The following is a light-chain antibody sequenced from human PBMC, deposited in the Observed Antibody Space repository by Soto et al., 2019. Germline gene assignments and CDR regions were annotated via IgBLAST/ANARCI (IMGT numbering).Light chain of an antibody. V-gene: IGKV3-20*01. J-gene: IGKJ1*01. CDR1: QNVGSHF. Sequence: DIVLTQSPGTLSLSPGERTHLSCRARQNVGSHFLAWYQQKPGQAPRLLIYAASTRATGIPDRFSGSGSGTDFTLTIDRLDPEDFAVYYCLKYGSSPGWTFGPGTKVEIK. CDR3: LKYGSSPGWT. CDR2: AAS.